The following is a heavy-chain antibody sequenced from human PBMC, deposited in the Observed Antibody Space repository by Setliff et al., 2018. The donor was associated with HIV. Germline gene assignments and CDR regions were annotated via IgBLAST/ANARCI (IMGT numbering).Heavy chain of an antibody. CDR2: ITDDGTA. CDR3: ARGRSCESDWCWLYYNYYYGMDV. Sequence: SETLSLTCTVSGGSIFSGSYYWSWIRQSPGKGLEWIGEITDDGTATYTSSPKSRVTISLDTSKKQPSLKVTSVTAADTAIYYCARGRSCESDWCWLYYNYYYGMDVWAQGTAVTVSS. CDR1: GGSIFSGSYY. D-gene: IGHD2-8*01. J-gene: IGHJ6*02. V-gene: IGHV4-39*02.